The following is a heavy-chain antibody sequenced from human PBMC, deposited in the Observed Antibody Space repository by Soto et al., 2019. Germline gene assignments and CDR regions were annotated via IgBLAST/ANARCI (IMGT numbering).Heavy chain of an antibody. CDR2: IYYSGST. CDR3: ARGRHYYDSSGYILLDAFDI. V-gene: IGHV4-31*03. J-gene: IGHJ3*02. Sequence: QVQLQESGPGLVKPSQTLSLTCTVSGGSISSGGYYWSWILQHPGKGLEGIGYIYYSGSTYYNPSLKSRVTKSVDTSKNQYSLKLSSVTAADTAVYYCARGRHYYDSSGYILLDAFDIWGQGTMVTVSS. D-gene: IGHD3-22*01. CDR1: GGSISSGGYY.